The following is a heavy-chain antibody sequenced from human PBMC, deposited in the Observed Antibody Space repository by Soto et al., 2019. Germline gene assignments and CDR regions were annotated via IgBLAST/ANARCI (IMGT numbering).Heavy chain of an antibody. V-gene: IGHV3-23*01. Sequence: EVQLLESGGGLIQPGGSLRLSCAASGFSFSDYAMSWVRQAPGKGLEWVSGISSSGGDTPYADSVNGRFTISRDNSKNMLYLQMNSLRADDTAVYYCAMKAAGNCPFDHWGQGTLVTVSS. CDR1: GFSFSDYA. D-gene: IGHD6-13*01. CDR3: AMKAAGNCPFDH. J-gene: IGHJ4*02. CDR2: ISSSGGDT.